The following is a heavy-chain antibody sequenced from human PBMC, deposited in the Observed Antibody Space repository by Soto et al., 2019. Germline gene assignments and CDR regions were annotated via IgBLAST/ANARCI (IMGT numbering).Heavy chain of an antibody. CDR3: ERIPDFWSGLSLDV. J-gene: IGHJ6*02. D-gene: IGHD3-3*01. Sequence: SETLSLTCTVSGGAINSGGYYWSWNSQHPGKGLEWIGYISYSGSAYYNPSLESRLTISVDTSKNQFSLQMRSVTAADTAVYYRERIPDFWSGLSLDVWGQGTTVTVSS. CDR1: GGAINSGGYY. V-gene: IGHV4-31*03. CDR2: ISYSGSA.